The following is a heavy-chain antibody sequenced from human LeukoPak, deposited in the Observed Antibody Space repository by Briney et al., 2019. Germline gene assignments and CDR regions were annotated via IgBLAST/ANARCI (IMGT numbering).Heavy chain of an antibody. CDR3: ARGSWFDP. J-gene: IGHJ5*02. Sequence: SETLSLTCAVYGGSFSGYYWSWIRQPPGKGLEWIGEINHSGSTNYNPSLKSRVTISVDTSKNQFSLKLSSVTAADTAVYYCARGSWFDPWGQGTLVTVSS. CDR2: INHSGST. CDR1: GGSFSGYY. V-gene: IGHV4-34*01.